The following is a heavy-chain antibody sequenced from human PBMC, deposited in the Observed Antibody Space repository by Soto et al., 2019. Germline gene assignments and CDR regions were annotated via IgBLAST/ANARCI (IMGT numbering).Heavy chain of an antibody. Sequence: QVQLQESGPGLVKPSQTLSLTCTVSGASMSDYYGNWIRQSPGKGLEHIGYLHYSGSANYNPSLKSRVTISMDRSKNQFSLRLSSVTAADMAIYYCARSGHSFAGAVWGQGILVTVSS. J-gene: IGHJ4*02. CDR3: ARSGHSFAGAV. CDR2: LHYSGSA. CDR1: GASMSDYY. D-gene: IGHD3-16*01. V-gene: IGHV4-59*01.